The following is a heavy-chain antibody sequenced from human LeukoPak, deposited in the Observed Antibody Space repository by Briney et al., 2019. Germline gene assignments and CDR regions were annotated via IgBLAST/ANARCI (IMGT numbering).Heavy chain of an antibody. CDR1: GYTFTGYY. V-gene: IGHV1-2*02. D-gene: IGHD3-22*01. Sequence: GASVKVSCKASGYTFTGYYIHWVRQAPGQGLEWMGWINPNGGGTKYAQKFQGRVTMTRDTSISTADMELSRLTFDDTAVYFCARPGILYDSTSYDYYYYYYMDVWGQGTTVTVSS. J-gene: IGHJ6*03. CDR3: ARPGILYDSTSYDYYYYYYMDV. CDR2: INPNGGGT.